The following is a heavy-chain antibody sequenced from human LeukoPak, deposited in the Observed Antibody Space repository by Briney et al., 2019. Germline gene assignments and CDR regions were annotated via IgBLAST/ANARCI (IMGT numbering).Heavy chain of an antibody. CDR1: GFTFSSYA. Sequence: PGGSLRLSCAASGFTFSSYAMSWVRQAPGEGLEWVSAISGSGGSTYYADSVKGRFTISRDNSKNTLYLQMNSLRAEDTAVYYCAKPRYYYDSSGYLDYWGQGTLVTVSS. CDR3: AKPRYYYDSSGYLDY. CDR2: ISGSGGST. D-gene: IGHD3-22*01. J-gene: IGHJ4*02. V-gene: IGHV3-23*01.